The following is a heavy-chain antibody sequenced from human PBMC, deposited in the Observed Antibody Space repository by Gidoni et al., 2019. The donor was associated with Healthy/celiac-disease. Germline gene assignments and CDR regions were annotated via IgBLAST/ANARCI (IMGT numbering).Heavy chain of an antibody. CDR3: ARARRGYSYGVYYYYYYMDV. CDR1: GGTFSSSA. D-gene: IGHD5-18*01. CDR2: IIPIFGTA. J-gene: IGHJ6*03. V-gene: IGHV1-69*06. Sequence: QVQLVQSGAEVKKPGSSVKVSCKASGGTFSSSAISWVRQAPGQGLEWMGGIIPIFGTANYAQKFQGRVTITAEKSTSTAYMELSSLRSEDTAVYYCARARRGYSYGVYYYYYYMDVWGKGTTVTVSS.